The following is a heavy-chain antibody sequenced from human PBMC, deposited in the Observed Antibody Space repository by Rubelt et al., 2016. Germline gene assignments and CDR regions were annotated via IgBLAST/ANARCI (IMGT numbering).Heavy chain of an antibody. CDR3: ASSWYRFDY. CDR1: GSSISTYY. V-gene: IGHV4-59*08. Sequence: QVQLQESGPGLVKPSETLSLTCTVSGSSISTYYWSWIRQPPGKGLEWIGYIYYSGNTNYNPSLTSRVTISVDTSKNQISLKLTSGTAADTAVYYCASSWYRFDYWGQGTRVTVSS. CDR2: IYYSGNT. J-gene: IGHJ4*02. D-gene: IGHD6-13*01.